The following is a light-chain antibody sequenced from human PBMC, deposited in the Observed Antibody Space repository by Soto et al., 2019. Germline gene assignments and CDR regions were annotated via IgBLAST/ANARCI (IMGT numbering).Light chain of an antibody. CDR2: DAS. Sequence: EIVVTQSPATLSLSPGERATLSCRTSQSVGSYLAWYQKKPGKAPWLLIYDASNRATGIPARFSGSGSGRDFTLTISSLVPEDFAVYYCQQRSTCPPLSFGGGTQVEIK. J-gene: IGKJ4*01. CDR1: QSVGSY. CDR3: QQRSTCPPLS. V-gene: IGKV3-11*02.